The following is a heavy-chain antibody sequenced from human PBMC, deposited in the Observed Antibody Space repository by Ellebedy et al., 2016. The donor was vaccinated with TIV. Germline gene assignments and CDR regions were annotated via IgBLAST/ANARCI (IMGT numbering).Heavy chain of an antibody. Sequence: SETLSLTXAVYGGSFSGYYWSWIRQPPGKGLEWIGEINHSGSTNYNPSLKSRVTISVDTSKNQFSLKLSSVTAADTAVYYCARGLLPDIVVVVAAPPAFDYWGQGTLVTVSS. CDR2: INHSGST. D-gene: IGHD2-15*01. V-gene: IGHV4-34*01. J-gene: IGHJ4*02. CDR1: GGSFSGYY. CDR3: ARGLLPDIVVVVAAPPAFDY.